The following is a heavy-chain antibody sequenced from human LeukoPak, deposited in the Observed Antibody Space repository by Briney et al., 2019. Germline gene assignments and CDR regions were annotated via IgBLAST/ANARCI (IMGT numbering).Heavy chain of an antibody. CDR1: GGSFSGYY. CDR2: INHSGST. CDR3: AIVRPLAVYDTRRGAFDI. J-gene: IGHJ3*02. D-gene: IGHD2/OR15-2a*01. Sequence: SETLSLTXAVYGGSFSGYYWSWIRQPPGKGLEWIGEINHSGSTNYNPSLKSRVTISVDTSKNQFSLKLSSVTAADTAVYYCAIVRPLAVYDTRRGAFDIWGQGTMVTVSS. V-gene: IGHV4-34*01.